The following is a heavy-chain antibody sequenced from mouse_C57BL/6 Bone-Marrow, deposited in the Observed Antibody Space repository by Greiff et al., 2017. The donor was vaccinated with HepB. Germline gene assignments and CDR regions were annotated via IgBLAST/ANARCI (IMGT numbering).Heavy chain of an antibody. J-gene: IGHJ1*03. CDR2: IRNKANNHAT. V-gene: IGHV6-6*01. CDR1: GFTFSDAW. Sequence: DVHLVESGGGLVQPGGSMKLSCAASGFTFSDAWMDWVRQSPEKGLEWVAEIRNKANNHATYYAESVKGRFTISRDDSKSSVYLQMNSLRAEDTGIYYCTLAYYSNYGWYFDVWGTGTTVTVSS. CDR3: TLAYYSNYGWYFDV. D-gene: IGHD2-5*01.